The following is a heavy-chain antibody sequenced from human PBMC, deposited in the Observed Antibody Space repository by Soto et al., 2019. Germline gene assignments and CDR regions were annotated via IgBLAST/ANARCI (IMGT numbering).Heavy chain of an antibody. CDR2: ISYDGSNK. D-gene: IGHD4-4*01. V-gene: IGHV3-30*03. CDR1: GFSYSSYD. J-gene: IGHJ4*02. Sequence: QVQLVESGGGVVQPGRSLRLSCAASGFSYSSYDMHWVRQAPGKGLEWVAVISYDGSNKYYADSVKGRFTISRDNSKNTLYLQMNSQRADGTAVYYCPSPPMTTMSGGQGTLVTVPS. CDR3: PSPPMTTMS.